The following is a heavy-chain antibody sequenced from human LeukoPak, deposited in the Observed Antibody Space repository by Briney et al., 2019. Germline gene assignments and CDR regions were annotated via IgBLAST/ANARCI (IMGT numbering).Heavy chain of an antibody. CDR1: GGSISSYY. CDR2: IYTSGST. CDR3: ARDSALRIRFLEWFHYYYYMDV. J-gene: IGHJ6*03. Sequence: SETLSLTCTVSGGSISSYYWSWIRQPAGKGLEWIGRIYTSGSTNYNPSLKSRVTMSVDTSKNQLSLKLSSVTAADTAVYYCARDSALRIRFLEWFHYYYYMDVWGKGTTVTVSS. D-gene: IGHD3-3*01. V-gene: IGHV4-4*07.